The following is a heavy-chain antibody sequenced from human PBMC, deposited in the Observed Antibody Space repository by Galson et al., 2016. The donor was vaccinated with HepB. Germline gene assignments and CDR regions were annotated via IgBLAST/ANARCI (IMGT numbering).Heavy chain of an antibody. V-gene: IGHV3-53*01. D-gene: IGHD4-23*01. J-gene: IGHJ3*02. Sequence: SLRLSCAASGLTVNSNYITWVRQAPGKGLEAVSVIYIGGAPYYADSVKGRFTISRDNSKNTVYLQMNSLRAEDTAMYYCARDLPVETAGGLDIWGQGTMATVSS. CDR3: ARDLPVETAGGLDI. CDR2: IYIGGAP. CDR1: GLTVNSNY.